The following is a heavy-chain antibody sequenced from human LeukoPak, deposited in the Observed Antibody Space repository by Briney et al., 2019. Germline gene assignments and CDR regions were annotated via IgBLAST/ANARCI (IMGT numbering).Heavy chain of an antibody. V-gene: IGHV3-23*01. CDR3: ARAWIELWSHDY. CDR2: ISGSGGST. CDR1: GFTFSSYA. D-gene: IGHD5-18*01. Sequence: PGGSLRLSCAASGFTFSSYAMSWVRQAPGKGLEWVPAISGSGGSTYYADSVKGRFTISRDNSKNTLYLQMNSLRAEDTAVYYCARAWIELWSHDYWGQGTLVTVSS. J-gene: IGHJ4*02.